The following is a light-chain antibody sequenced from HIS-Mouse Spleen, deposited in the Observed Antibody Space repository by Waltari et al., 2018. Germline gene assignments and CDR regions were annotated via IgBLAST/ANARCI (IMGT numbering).Light chain of an antibody. J-gene: IGLJ3*02. CDR3: CSYAGSSTWV. Sequence: QSALTQPASVSGSPGQSITIPCTGTSSAVGSYNLVSWYQQHPGKAPKRMIYEGSKRPSGVSNRFSGSKSGNTASLTISGLQAEDEADYYCCSYAGSSTWVFGGGTKLTVL. CDR2: EGS. V-gene: IGLV2-23*01. CDR1: SSAVGSYNL.